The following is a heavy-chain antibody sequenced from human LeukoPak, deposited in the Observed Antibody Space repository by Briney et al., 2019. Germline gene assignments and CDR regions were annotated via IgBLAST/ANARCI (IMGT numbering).Heavy chain of an antibody. D-gene: IGHD1-1*01. CDR3: ARDRTGTPLGY. V-gene: IGHV1-69*05. Sequence: SVKVSCKASRGTFSSYAISWVRQAPGQGLEWMGGMIPIFGTANYAQKFQGRVTITTDESTSTAYMELSSLRSEDTAVYYCARDRTGTPLGYWGQGTLVTVSS. J-gene: IGHJ4*02. CDR2: MIPIFGTA. CDR1: RGTFSSYA.